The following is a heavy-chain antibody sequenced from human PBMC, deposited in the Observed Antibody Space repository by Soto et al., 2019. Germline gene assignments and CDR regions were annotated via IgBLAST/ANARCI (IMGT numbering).Heavy chain of an antibody. CDR3: VRGAPPDS. CDR2: INPGNGNT. Sequence: ASVKVSCKASGYTFTNYAMHWVRQAPGQRLEWMGWINPGNGNTKYSQNFQGRVTITRDTSASIAYMELSGLRSEDTAVYYCVRGAPPDSWGLGTLVTVSS. J-gene: IGHJ4*02. CDR1: GYTFTNYA. D-gene: IGHD3-10*01. V-gene: IGHV1-3*01.